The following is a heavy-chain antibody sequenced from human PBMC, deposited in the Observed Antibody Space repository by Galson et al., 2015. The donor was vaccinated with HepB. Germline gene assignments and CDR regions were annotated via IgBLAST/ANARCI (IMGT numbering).Heavy chain of an antibody. CDR3: ARGWFGELLGAGNYDHYHGLDL. CDR2: IIPILDTS. Sequence: SVKVSCKVSEGRFTNYGIGWVRQAPGQGLEWMGGIIPILDTSNYADRFQGRLTITADKSTTTAYLALSSLTFQDTAIYFCARGWFGELLGAGNYDHYHGLDLWGQGTTVTVS. J-gene: IGHJ6*02. D-gene: IGHD3-10*01. V-gene: IGHV1-69*10. CDR1: EGRFTNYG.